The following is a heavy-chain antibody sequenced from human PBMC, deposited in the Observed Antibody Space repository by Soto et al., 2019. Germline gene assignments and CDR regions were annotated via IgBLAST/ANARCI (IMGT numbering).Heavy chain of an antibody. CDR1: GYTFTSYY. CDR3: ARDIKAAAVFDY. D-gene: IGHD6-13*01. Sequence: ASVKVSCKSSGYTFTSYYMHWVRQAPGQGLEWMGIINPSGGSTSYAQKFQGRVTMTRDTSTSTVYMELSSLRSEDTAVYYCARDIKAAAVFDYWGQGTLVTVSS. CDR2: INPSGGST. V-gene: IGHV1-46*01. J-gene: IGHJ4*02.